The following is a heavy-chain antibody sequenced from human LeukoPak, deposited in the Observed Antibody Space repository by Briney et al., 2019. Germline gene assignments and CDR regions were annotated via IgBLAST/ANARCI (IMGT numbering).Heavy chain of an antibody. CDR1: GGSINSHSYY. J-gene: IGHJ4*02. CDR3: VRHISTNTGYFDS. Sequence: SETLSLTCTVSGGSINSHSYYWGWIRQPPGKGLEWIGSVYYDGTSYSNPSLKTRVGVFVDTSRDQFSLDLNFVTAADTALYYCVRHISTNTGYFDSCGQGTLVCVSS. CDR2: VYYDGTS. D-gene: IGHD5-24*01. V-gene: IGHV4-39*01.